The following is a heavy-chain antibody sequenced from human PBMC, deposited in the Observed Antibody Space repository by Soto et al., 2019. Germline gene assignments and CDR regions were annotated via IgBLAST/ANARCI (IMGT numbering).Heavy chain of an antibody. CDR2: ISYDGSNK. J-gene: IGHJ4*02. D-gene: IGHD2-15*01. Sequence: GGSLRLSCAASGFTFSSYGMHWVRQAPGKGLEWVAVISYDGSNKYYADSVKGRFTISRDNSKNTLNLQMNSLRAEDTAVYFCAKDPNHCSGGSCYGTDYWGQGTLVTVSS. V-gene: IGHV3-30*18. CDR3: AKDPNHCSGGSCYGTDY. CDR1: GFTFSSYG.